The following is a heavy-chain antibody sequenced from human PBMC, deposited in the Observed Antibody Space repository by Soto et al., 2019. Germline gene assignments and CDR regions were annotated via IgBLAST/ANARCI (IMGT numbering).Heavy chain of an antibody. J-gene: IGHJ4*02. Sequence: ASVKVSCKASGYTFTSYGISWVRQAPGQGLEWMGWISAYNGSTSYAQKFQGRVTMTRDTSTSTVYMELSSLRSEDTAVYYCARDYYYDSSGYLDYWGQGTLVTVSS. D-gene: IGHD3-22*01. CDR2: ISAYNGST. CDR3: ARDYYYDSSGYLDY. CDR1: GYTFTSYG. V-gene: IGHV1-18*01.